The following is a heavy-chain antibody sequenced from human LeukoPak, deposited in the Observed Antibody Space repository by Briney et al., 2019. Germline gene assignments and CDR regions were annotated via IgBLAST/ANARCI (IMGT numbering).Heavy chain of an antibody. CDR1: GFTFSSYE. V-gene: IGHV3-23*01. Sequence: PGGSLRLSCAASGFTFSSYEMNWVRQAPGKGLEWVSAISGSGGSTYYADSVKGRFTISRDNSKNTLYLQMNSLRAEDTAVYYCAKVIRFLEWLQYFDYWGQGTLVTVSS. J-gene: IGHJ4*02. CDR2: ISGSGGST. D-gene: IGHD3-3*01. CDR3: AKVIRFLEWLQYFDY.